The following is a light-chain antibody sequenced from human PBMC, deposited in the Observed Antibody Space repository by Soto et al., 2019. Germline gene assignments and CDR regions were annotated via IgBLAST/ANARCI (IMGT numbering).Light chain of an antibody. CDR2: DAS. CDR1: QGISSA. CDR3: QQSYITPLT. Sequence: AIHLTQSPSSLSASVGDRATITCRASQGISSALAWYQQKPGKAPKLLIYDASSLESGVPSRFSGSGSGTDFTLTISSLQPEDFVTYYCQQSYITPLTLSGGTKVDIK. V-gene: IGKV1-13*02. J-gene: IGKJ4*01.